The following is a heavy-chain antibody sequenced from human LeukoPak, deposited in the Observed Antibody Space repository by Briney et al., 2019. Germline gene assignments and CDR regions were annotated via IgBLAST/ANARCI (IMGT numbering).Heavy chain of an antibody. CDR1: GYMFTSFG. V-gene: IGHV1-69*13. J-gene: IGHJ6*02. Sequence: SVKVSCKASGYMFTSFGMNWVRQAPGQGLEWMGGIIPIFGTANYAQKFQGRVTITADESTSTAYMELSSLRSEDTAVYYCARDCSSTSCSDNYYYYYGMDVWGQGTTVTVSS. CDR3: ARDCSSTSCSDNYYYYYGMDV. D-gene: IGHD2-2*01. CDR2: IIPIFGTA.